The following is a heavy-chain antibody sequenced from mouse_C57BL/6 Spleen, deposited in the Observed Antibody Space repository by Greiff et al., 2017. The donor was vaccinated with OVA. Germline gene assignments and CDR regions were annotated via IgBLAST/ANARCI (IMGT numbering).Heavy chain of an antibody. D-gene: IGHD2-4*01. J-gene: IGHJ2*01. V-gene: IGHV1-54*01. Sequence: QVQLKESGAELVRPGTSVKVSCKASGYAFTNYLIEWVKQRPGQGLEWLGVITPGRGGTNYNEKFKRKATLTADTSSSTAYMQRSSLTSEDSAVYFCARTYDYEEGYFDYWGQGTTLTVSS. CDR1: GYAFTNYL. CDR2: ITPGRGGT. CDR3: ARTYDYEEGYFDY.